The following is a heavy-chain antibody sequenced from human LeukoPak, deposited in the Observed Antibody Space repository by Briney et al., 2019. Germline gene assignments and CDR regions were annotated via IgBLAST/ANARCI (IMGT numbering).Heavy chain of an antibody. CDR2: IKQDGSEK. CDR3: ARDYLHAFDI. Sequence: TGGSLRLSCAVSGFTFSSYWMSWVRQAPGKGLEWVANIKQDGSEKYYVDSVKGRFTISRDNAKNSLYLQTNSLRAEDAAVYYCARDYLHAFDIWGQGTMVTVSS. CDR1: GFTFSSYW. V-gene: IGHV3-7*01. J-gene: IGHJ3*02.